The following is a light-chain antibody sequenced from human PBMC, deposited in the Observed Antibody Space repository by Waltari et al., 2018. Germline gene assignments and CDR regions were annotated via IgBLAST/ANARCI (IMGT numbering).Light chain of an antibody. CDR1: PSVSASF. CDR2: GGS. CDR3: HQYGESPRS. V-gene: IGKV3-20*01. Sequence: VLPQSPGTLSLSPGQRATLSCRVSPSVSASFLAWYQHKLSQPPMLLIYGGSIRATGVPDRFSGSGSGTDFTLTIIRLEPEDFAVYYCHQYGESPRSFGPGTKVEV. J-gene: IGKJ1*01.